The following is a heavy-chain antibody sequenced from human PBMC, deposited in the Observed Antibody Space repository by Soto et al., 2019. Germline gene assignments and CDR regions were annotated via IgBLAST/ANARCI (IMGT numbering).Heavy chain of an antibody. D-gene: IGHD3-10*01. V-gene: IGHV4-59*01. CDR2: IYYSGSP. CDR3: ARVWGGAFDI. Sequence: SSETLSLTCTVSGGSISSYYWTWIRQPPGKGLEWIGYIYYSGSPNYNPSLKSRVTISVDMSKNQFSLKLNSVTAADAAVYYCARVWGGAFDIWGQGTMVPSPQ. J-gene: IGHJ3*02. CDR1: GGSISSYY.